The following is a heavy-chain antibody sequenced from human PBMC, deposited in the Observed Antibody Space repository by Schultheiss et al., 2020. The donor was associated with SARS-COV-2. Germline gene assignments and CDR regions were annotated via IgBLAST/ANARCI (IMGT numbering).Heavy chain of an antibody. Sequence: SETLSLTCTVSGGSISSYYWSWIRQPPGKGLEWIGYINYRGNTNYNPSLKSRVTISVDKSKNQFSLKLTSVTAADTAVYYCGRGRNYVGIWGQGTMVTVSS. CDR2: INYRGNT. CDR3: GRGRNYVGI. CDR1: GGSISSYY. J-gene: IGHJ3*02. D-gene: IGHD1-7*01. V-gene: IGHV4-59*12.